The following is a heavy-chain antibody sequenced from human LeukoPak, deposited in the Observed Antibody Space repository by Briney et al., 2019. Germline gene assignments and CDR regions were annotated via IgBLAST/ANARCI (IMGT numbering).Heavy chain of an antibody. CDR2: ISSDGTRT. D-gene: IGHD3-10*02. CDR3: PKSPHYHMFHYHMDA. Sequence: GGSLRLSCAASGLTFRRYWMHWIRQAPGKGLVWVSHISSDGTRTHYADSVQARFTISRDNANETLSLQVDRPKVEAHATHYCPKSPHYHMFHYHMDAWDKGTTVTV. J-gene: IGHJ6*03. V-gene: IGHV3-74*01. CDR1: GLTFRRYW.